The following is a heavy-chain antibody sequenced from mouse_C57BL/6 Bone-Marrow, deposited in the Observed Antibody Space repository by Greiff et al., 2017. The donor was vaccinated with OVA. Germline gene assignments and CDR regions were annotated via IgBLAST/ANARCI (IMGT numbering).Heavy chain of an antibody. CDR3: ARGGDYYGSTFPRGAY. J-gene: IGHJ3*01. Sequence: EVQLQQSGPELVKPGASVKISCKASGYSFTGYYMNWVKQSPEKSLEWIGEINPSTGGTTYNQKFKAKATMTVDKSSSTAYMQLKSLTSEDSAVSYCARGGDYYGSTFPRGAYWGQGTLVTVSA. V-gene: IGHV1-42*01. CDR1: GYSFTGYY. CDR2: INPSTGGT. D-gene: IGHD1-1*01.